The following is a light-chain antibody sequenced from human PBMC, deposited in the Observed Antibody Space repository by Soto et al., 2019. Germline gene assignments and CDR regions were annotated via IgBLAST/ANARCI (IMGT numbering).Light chain of an antibody. V-gene: IGLV1-36*01. CDR1: SSNIGNNA. CDR3: AVWDESRNGHVV. CDR2: YDD. J-gene: IGLJ2*01. Sequence: QSVLTQPPSVSGAPRQRVTISCSGSSSNIGNNAVNWYQQLPGKAPKLLIYYDDVVASGVADRFSGSKSGTSASLAISGLRSEDEADYFCAVWDESRNGHVVFGGGTKLTVL.